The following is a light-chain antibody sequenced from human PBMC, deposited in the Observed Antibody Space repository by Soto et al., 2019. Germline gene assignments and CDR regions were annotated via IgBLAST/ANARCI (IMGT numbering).Light chain of an antibody. CDR1: QTVSNN. V-gene: IGKV3-15*01. CDR2: FAS. CDR3: QHYDEWPLT. Sequence: RVMTQSPATLSESPGEKATLSCRASQTVSNNLAWYQQKPGQAPRLLIYFASTRATGIPARFSGSGSGTEFTFTISSLQSEDFAVYYCQHYDEWPLTFGGGTKVEIK. J-gene: IGKJ4*01.